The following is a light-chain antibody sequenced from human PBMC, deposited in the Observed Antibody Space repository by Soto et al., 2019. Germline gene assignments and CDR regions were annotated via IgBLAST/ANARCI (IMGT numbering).Light chain of an antibody. Sequence: DIVMTQSPLSLPVTPGEPASISCRSSQSLLHSNGYNYFDWYLQKPGQSPQLLIYLASNWAFGVPDRFSGSGSGTDFTLRISRVEAEDVGVYYCMQALQSPYTFGQGTKLEIK. CDR3: MQALQSPYT. V-gene: IGKV2-28*01. CDR2: LAS. CDR1: QSLLHSNGYNY. J-gene: IGKJ2*01.